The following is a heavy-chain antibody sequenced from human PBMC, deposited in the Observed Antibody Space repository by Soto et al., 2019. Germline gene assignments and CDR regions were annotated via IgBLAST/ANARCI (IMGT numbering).Heavy chain of an antibody. D-gene: IGHD3-9*01. CDR1: GFTFSDYY. CDR2: ISSSSSYT. V-gene: IGHV3-11*05. CDR3: ARGGDILTGYYTLDY. Sequence: QVQLVESGGGLVKPGGSLRLSCAASGFTFSDYYMSWIRQAPGKGLEWVSYISSSSSYTNYADSVKGRFTISRDNAKNSLYLQMNNLRAEDTAVYYCARGGDILTGYYTLDYWGQGTLVTVSS. J-gene: IGHJ4*02.